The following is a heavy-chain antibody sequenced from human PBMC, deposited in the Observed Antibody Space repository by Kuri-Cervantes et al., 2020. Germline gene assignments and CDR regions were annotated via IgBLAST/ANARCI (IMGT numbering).Heavy chain of an antibody. CDR2: ISSSSIYI. CDR1: GCTFSSYS. CDR3: AKEDIVATIWYFDY. D-gene: IGHD5-12*01. Sequence: GESLKISCAASGCTFSSYSMNWVRQAPGKGLEWVSSISSSSIYIYYADSLKGRFTISRDNAKNSLYLQMNSLRAEDTAVYYCAKEDIVATIWYFDYWGQGTLVTVSS. J-gene: IGHJ4*02. V-gene: IGHV3-21*04.